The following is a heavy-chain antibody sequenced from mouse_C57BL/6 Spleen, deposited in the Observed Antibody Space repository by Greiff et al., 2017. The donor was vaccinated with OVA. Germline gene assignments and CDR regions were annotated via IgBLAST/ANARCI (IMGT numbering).Heavy chain of an antibody. V-gene: IGHV14-4*01. CDR2: IDPENGDT. CDR1: GFNINDDY. Sequence: VQLKQSGAELVRPGASVKLSCTASGFNINDDYMHWVKQRPEQGLEWIGWIDPENGDTEYASKFQGKATITADTSSNTAYLQLSSLTSEDTAVYYCSVYYYGSESDYWGQGTTLTVSS. CDR3: SVYYYGSESDY. J-gene: IGHJ2*01. D-gene: IGHD1-1*01.